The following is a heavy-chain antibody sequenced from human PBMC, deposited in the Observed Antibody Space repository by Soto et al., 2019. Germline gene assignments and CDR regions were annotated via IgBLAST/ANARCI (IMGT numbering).Heavy chain of an antibody. CDR1: GNTFPRYD. J-gene: IGHJ4*02. V-gene: IGHV1-8*01. D-gene: IGHD3-3*01. Sequence: GAAVKVSCKASGNTFPRYDIKWVRPATGKRLEWMGWMNPNSGNTGYAQKFQGRVAMTGNTSISTAYMELSSLRSEDTAVYYCARGGVLVNDFWSGYSDYWGQGTLVTVPQ. CDR3: ARGGVLVNDFWSGYSDY. CDR2: MNPNSGNT.